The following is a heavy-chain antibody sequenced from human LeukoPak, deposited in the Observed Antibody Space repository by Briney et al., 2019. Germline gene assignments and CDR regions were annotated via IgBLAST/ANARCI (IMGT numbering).Heavy chain of an antibody. CDR2: ISWNSGSI. V-gene: IGHV3-9*01. Sequence: PGGSLRLSCAASGFTFDDYAMHWVRQAPGKGLEWVSGISWNSGSIGYADSVKGRFTIPRDNAKTSLYLQMNSLKAEDTALYYCAKDLGPGSMATSPGFDYWGQGTLVTVSS. J-gene: IGHJ4*02. D-gene: IGHD5-24*01. CDR3: AKDLGPGSMATSPGFDY. CDR1: GFTFDDYA.